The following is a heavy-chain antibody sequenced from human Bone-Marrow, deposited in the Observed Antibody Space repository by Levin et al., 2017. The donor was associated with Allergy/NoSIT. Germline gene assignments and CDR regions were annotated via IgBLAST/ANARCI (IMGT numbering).Heavy chain of an antibody. V-gene: IGHV1-18*01. CDR3: ATGVEYSSVDY. CDR2: ISGYTGNT. D-gene: IGHD6-25*01. J-gene: IGHJ4*02. Sequence: ASVKVSCKASGYTFTSNGINWVRQAPGQGLEWMGWISGYTGNTKYAQRFQGTVTMTTDTSTSTAYMEMRSLRSDDTAVYYCATGVEYSSVDYWGQGTLVTVSS. CDR1: GYTFTSNG.